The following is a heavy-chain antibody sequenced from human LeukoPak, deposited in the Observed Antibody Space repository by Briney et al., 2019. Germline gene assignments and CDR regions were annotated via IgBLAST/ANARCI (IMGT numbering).Heavy chain of an antibody. CDR1: GFTFGDYA. J-gene: IGHJ6*03. CDR2: IRSKAYGGTT. D-gene: IGHD3-22*01. V-gene: IGHV3-49*04. CDR3: TRSDRYHDSSGYYYASYYMDV. Sequence: GGSLRLSCTASGFTFGDYAMSWVRQAPGKGLEWVGFIRSKAYGGTTEYAASVKGRFTISRDDSKSIAYLQMNSLKTEDTAVYYCTRSDRYHDSSGYYYASYYMDVWGKGTTVTISS.